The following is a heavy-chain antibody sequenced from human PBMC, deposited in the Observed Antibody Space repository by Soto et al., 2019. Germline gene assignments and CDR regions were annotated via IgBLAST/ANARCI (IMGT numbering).Heavy chain of an antibody. CDR3: ARAYGSGSYPGPGY. Sequence: GGSLRLSCAASGFTFSDYYMSWIRQAPGKGLEWVSYISSSSSYTNYADSVKGRFTISRDNAKNSLYLQMNSLRAEDTAVYYCARAYGSGSYPGPGYWGQGTLVTVSS. CDR2: ISSSSSYT. J-gene: IGHJ4*02. CDR1: GFTFSDYY. D-gene: IGHD3-10*01. V-gene: IGHV3-11*06.